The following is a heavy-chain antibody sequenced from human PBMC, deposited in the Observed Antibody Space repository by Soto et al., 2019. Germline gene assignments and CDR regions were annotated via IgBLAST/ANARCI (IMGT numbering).Heavy chain of an antibody. V-gene: IGHV4-39*01. CDR3: AKIYCSATNCPFDY. CDR2: IHYTGSI. D-gene: IGHD2-2*01. J-gene: IGHJ4*02. Sequence: PSETLSLTCSVSGASISSTSYYWGWIRQPPGKGLQWIGSIHYTGSIDYSPSLKGRVSTSVDTSKNELSLRLNSVTAADTAVYYCAKIYCSATNCPFDYCGQGTVVTVSS. CDR1: GASISSTSYY.